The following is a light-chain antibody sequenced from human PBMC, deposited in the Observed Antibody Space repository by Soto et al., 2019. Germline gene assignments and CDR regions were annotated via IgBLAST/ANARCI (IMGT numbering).Light chain of an antibody. Sequence: QSALTQPASVSGSPGQSITISCTGTSSDVGGYKYVSWYQLHPGKGPKLMLYDVSNRPSGVSNRSSGSKSGNTASLTISGLQAEDEADYDCSSYTSSTTYVFGTGTKLTVL. CDR3: SSYTSSTTYV. CDR1: SSDVGGYKY. J-gene: IGLJ1*01. V-gene: IGLV2-14*01. CDR2: DVS.